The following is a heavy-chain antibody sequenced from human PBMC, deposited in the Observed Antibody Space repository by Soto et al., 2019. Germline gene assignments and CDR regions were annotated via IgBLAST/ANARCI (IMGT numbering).Heavy chain of an antibody. CDR2: ISGSGGST. J-gene: IGHJ4*02. CDR1: GFTFSSYA. Sequence: GGSLRLSCASSGFTFSSYAMSWVRQAPGKGLEWVSAISGSGGSTYYADSVKGRFTISRDNSKNTLYLQMNSLRAEDTAVYYCAKAIVAGSVWGSYRSSSDYWGQGTLVTGSS. D-gene: IGHD3-16*02. V-gene: IGHV3-23*01. CDR3: AKAIVAGSVWGSYRSSSDY.